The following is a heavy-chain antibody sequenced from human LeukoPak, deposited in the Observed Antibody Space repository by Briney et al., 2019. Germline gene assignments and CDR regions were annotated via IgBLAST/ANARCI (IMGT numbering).Heavy chain of an antibody. V-gene: IGHV3-23*01. D-gene: IGHD3-10*01. J-gene: IGHJ4*02. CDR3: AKDPPSWFGENYLDY. CDR1: GFIFSNYA. Sequence: GGSLRLSCAASGFIFSNYAMSWVRQAPGKGLEWVSAISDSGGRTYYADSVKGRFTISRDNSKNTLYLQMSSLRAEDTAVYYWAKDPPSWFGENYLDYWGQGTLVTGSS. CDR2: ISDSGGRT.